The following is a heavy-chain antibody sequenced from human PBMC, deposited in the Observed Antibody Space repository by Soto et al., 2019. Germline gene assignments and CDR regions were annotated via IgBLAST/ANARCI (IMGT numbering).Heavy chain of an antibody. Sequence: VQLVASGGGLVQPGGSLRLSCAASGFTFSNYWMHWVRQGPGKGLVWVSRVNSDESIISYADSVKGRFTISRDDAKNTLYLQMSSLRAEDTALYYCVCFECGRTAVVTAMEANGYWGQGTLVTVSS. CDR3: VCFECGRTAVVTAMEANGY. CDR2: VNSDESII. J-gene: IGHJ4*02. CDR1: GFTFSNYW. V-gene: IGHV3-74*01. D-gene: IGHD2-21*02.